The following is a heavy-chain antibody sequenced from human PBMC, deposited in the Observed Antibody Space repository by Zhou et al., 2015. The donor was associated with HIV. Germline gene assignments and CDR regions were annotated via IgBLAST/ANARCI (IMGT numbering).Heavy chain of an antibody. CDR2: ISPRVGTP. D-gene: IGHD6-19*01. V-gene: IGHV1-69*08. CDR3: ARENRDQWLVLRSWFAP. J-gene: IGHJ5*02. CDR1: GDTINKYT. Sequence: QVHLVQSGAEVKKPGSSVTVSCKASGDTINKYTINWVRQAPGQGLEWMGRISPRVGTPRYVQKFQGRVTISADKSSNTAFMELSSLTSDDTAVYFCARENRDQWLVLRSWFAPWGQGTLVTVS.